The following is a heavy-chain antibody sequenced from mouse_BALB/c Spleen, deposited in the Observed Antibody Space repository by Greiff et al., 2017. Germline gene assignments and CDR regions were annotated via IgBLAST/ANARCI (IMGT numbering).Heavy chain of an antibody. CDR1: GFNIKDTY. CDR2: IDPANGNT. V-gene: IGHV14-3*02. J-gene: IGHJ1*01. D-gene: IGHD1-1*01. Sequence: EVQLQQSGAELVKPGASVKLSCTASGFNIKDTYMHWVKQRPEQGLEWIGRIDPANGNTKYDPKFQGKATITADTSSNTAYLQLSSLTSEDTAVYYCAKRDYGSSYVFDVWGAGTTVTVSS. CDR3: AKRDYGSSYVFDV.